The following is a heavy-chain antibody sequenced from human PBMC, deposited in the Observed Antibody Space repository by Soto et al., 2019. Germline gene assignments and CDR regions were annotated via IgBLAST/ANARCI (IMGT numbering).Heavy chain of an antibody. Sequence: EVQLLESGGGLVQPGGSLRLSCAASGFTFSSYAMSWVRQAPGKGLEWVSAISGSGGSTYYADSVKGRFTISRDNSKNTLYLQMNSLRAEDTAVYYCAKDFRIAVAGLGSVAFDIWGQGTMVTVSS. CDR1: GFTFSSYA. V-gene: IGHV3-23*01. J-gene: IGHJ3*02. CDR3: AKDFRIAVAGLGSVAFDI. CDR2: ISGSGGST. D-gene: IGHD6-19*01.